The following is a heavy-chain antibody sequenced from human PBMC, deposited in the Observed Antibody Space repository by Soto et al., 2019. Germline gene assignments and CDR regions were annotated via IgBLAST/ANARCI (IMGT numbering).Heavy chain of an antibody. Sequence: ASVKVSCKASGYTFTGYYMHWVRQAPGQGLEWMGWINPNSGGTNYAQKFQGRVTMTRDTSISTAYMELSRLRSDDTAVYYCAREGVWGSYRYSGFDYWGQGTLVTVSS. CDR3: AREGVWGSYRYSGFDY. CDR2: INPNSGGT. D-gene: IGHD3-16*02. J-gene: IGHJ4*02. CDR1: GYTFTGYY. V-gene: IGHV1-2*02.